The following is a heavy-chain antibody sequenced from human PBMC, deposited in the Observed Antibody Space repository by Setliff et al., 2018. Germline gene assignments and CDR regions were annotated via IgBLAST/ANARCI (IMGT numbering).Heavy chain of an antibody. J-gene: IGHJ6*03. D-gene: IGHD5-18*01. CDR2: TTPLFGTT. CDR3: AREGVDTRSSTDYRYYMDV. CDR1: GGTFTNYG. Sequence: ASVKVSCKASGGTFTNYGVSWVRQAPGQGLEWMGGTTPLFGTTDYAQKFHGRLTIITDESTSTASMELTSLTSDDTAVYYCAREGVDTRSSTDYRYYMDVWGKGTTVTVSS. V-gene: IGHV1-69*05.